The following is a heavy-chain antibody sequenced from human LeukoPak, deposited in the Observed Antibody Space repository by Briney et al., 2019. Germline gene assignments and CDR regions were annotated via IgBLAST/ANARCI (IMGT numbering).Heavy chain of an antibody. CDR3: ARREGDAFDI. V-gene: IGHV4-59*01. CDR1: GGSISSYY. CDR2: IYYSGST. D-gene: IGHD1-26*01. Sequence: SSETLSLTCTVSGGSISSYYWSWIRQPPGKGLEWIGYIYYSGSTNYNPSLKSRVTISVDTSKNQFPLKLNSVTAADTAVYYCARREGDAFDIWGQGTMVTVSS. J-gene: IGHJ3*02.